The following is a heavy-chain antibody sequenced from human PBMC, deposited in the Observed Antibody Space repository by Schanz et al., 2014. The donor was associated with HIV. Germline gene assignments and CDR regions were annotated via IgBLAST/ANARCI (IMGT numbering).Heavy chain of an antibody. J-gene: IGHJ6*02. CDR3: ARDVSHDSSGHYSDYYYGMDV. Sequence: QVQLVESGGGVVQPGRSLRLSCTASGFTFSSSGMHWVRQAPGKGLEWVAVTLHDGSGTYYADSVRGRFNISRDNSKNTVHLQMNSLRAEDTAVYYCARDVSHDSSGHYSDYYYGMDVWGQGTTVTVSS. CDR2: TLHDGSGT. D-gene: IGHD3-22*01. CDR1: GFTFSSSG. V-gene: IGHV3-30*03.